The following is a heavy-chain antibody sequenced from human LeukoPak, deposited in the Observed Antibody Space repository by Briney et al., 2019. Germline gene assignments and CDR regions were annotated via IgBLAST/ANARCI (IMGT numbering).Heavy chain of an antibody. CDR3: AKILYGGRYNWFDP. Sequence: ASVKVSCKASGYTFTSYGISWVRQAPGQGLEWMGWISAYNGNTSYAQKLQGRVTMTTDTSTSTAYMELRSLRSDDTAVYYCAKILYGGRYNWFDPWGQGTLVTVSS. V-gene: IGHV1-18*01. CDR2: ISAYNGNT. CDR1: GYTFTSYG. J-gene: IGHJ5*02. D-gene: IGHD2-8*01.